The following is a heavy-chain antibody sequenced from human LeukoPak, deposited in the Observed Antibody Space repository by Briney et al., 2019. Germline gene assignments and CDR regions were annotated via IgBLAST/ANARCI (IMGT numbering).Heavy chain of an antibody. CDR2: IKQVGSEK. D-gene: IGHD3-16*01. CDR3: ARVMSASVWRTYGSYYYYYYMDV. V-gene: IGHV3-7*01. Sequence: GGSMRLSCAASGFTFSSYWMTWVRQAPGKGLEWVANIKQVGSEKYSVDSVKGRFTISRDNAKNSLYMQMNSLRAEDTAVYYCARVMSASVWRTYGSYYYYYYMDVWGKGTTVTVSS. J-gene: IGHJ6*03. CDR1: GFTFSSYW.